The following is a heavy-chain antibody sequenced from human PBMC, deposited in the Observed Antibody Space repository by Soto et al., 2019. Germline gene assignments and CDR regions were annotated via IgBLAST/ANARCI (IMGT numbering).Heavy chain of an antibody. CDR1: GYTFTSYY. CDR2: INPSGGST. J-gene: IGHJ6*02. Sequence: ASVKVSCKASGYTFTSYYMHWVRQAPGQGLEWMGIINPSGGSTSYAQKFQGRVTMTRDTSTSTVYMELSSLRSEDTAVYYCARDGPTYYYGSGGMDVWGQGTTVTVSS. V-gene: IGHV1-46*01. D-gene: IGHD3-10*01. CDR3: ARDGPTYYYGSGGMDV.